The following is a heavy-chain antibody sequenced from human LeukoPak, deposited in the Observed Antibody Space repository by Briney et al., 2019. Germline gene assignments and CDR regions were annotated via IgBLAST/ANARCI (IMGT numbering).Heavy chain of an antibody. V-gene: IGHV3-33*06. J-gene: IGHJ6*03. D-gene: IGHD6-13*01. Sequence: GGSLRLSCAASGSTFSSYGMHWVRQAPGKGLEWVAVIWYDGSNKYYADSVKGRFTISRDNSKNTLYLQMNSLRAEDTAVYYCAKETRASSWAQGVYYMDVWGKGTTVTVSS. CDR1: GSTFSSYG. CDR2: IWYDGSNK. CDR3: AKETRASSWAQGVYYMDV.